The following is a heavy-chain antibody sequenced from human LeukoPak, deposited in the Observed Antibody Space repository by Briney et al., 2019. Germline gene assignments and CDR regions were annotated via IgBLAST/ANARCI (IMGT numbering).Heavy chain of an antibody. CDR3: ARRANYDILTGYYPLDY. D-gene: IGHD3-9*01. CDR1: GDSISRSSYY. V-gene: IGHV4-39*07. CDR2: IYHSGST. J-gene: IGHJ4*02. Sequence: SETLSLTCTVSGDSISRSSYYWGWIRQPPGKGLEWIGEIYHSGSTNYNPSLKSRVTISVDKSKNQFSLKLSSVTAADTAVYYCARRANYDILTGYYPLDYWGQGTLVTVSS.